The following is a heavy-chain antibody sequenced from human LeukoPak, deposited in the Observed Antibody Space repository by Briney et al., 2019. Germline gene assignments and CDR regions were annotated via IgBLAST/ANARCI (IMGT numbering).Heavy chain of an antibody. V-gene: IGHV1-2*02. CDR2: INPNSGGT. Sequence: ASVKVSCKASGYTFTCYYMHWVRQAPGQGLEWMGWINPNSGGTNYAQKFQGRVTMTRDTSISTAYMELSRLRSDDTAVYYCARKGYYGSGSYNWFDPWGQGTLVTVSS. CDR3: ARKGYYGSGSYNWFDP. J-gene: IGHJ5*02. CDR1: GYTFTCYY. D-gene: IGHD3-10*01.